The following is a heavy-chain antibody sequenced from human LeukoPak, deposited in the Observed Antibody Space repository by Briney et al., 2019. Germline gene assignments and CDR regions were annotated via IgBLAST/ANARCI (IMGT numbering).Heavy chain of an antibody. V-gene: IGHV3-66*02. Sequence: GRSLRLSCAASGFTVSSNYMSWVRQAPGKGLEWVSVIYSGGSTYYADSVKGRFTISRDNSKNTLYLQMNSLRGEDTAVYYCASRAPYSSGWYYFDYWGQGTLVTVSS. CDR3: ASRAPYSSGWYYFDY. CDR1: GFTVSSNY. CDR2: IYSGGST. D-gene: IGHD6-19*01. J-gene: IGHJ4*02.